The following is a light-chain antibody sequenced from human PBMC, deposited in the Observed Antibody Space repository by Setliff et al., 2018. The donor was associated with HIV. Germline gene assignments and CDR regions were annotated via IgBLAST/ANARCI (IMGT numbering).Light chain of an antibody. CDR1: SSNVGAYKY. CDR2: EVN. V-gene: IGLV2-14*01. J-gene: IGLJ1*01. Sequence: QSALAQPASVSGSPGQSIAISCTGTSSNVGAYKYVSWYQQHPGKAPRLLIYEVNNRPSGVPNRFSGSKSGNTASLTISGLQAEDEADYYCCSNTGSNTYVFGSGTKVTVL. CDR3: CSNTGSNTYV.